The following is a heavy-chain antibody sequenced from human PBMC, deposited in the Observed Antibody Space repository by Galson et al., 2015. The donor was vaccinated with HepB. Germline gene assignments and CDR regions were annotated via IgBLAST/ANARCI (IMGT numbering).Heavy chain of an antibody. Sequence: SLRLSCAASGFTFSSYSMNWVRLPPGKGLEWVSYISSGTNTIYYADSVKGRFTVSRDNAQNSLFLQMNTLRVEDTAVYYCARDLRPHCGTRCYLTFDYWGQGILVTVSS. CDR1: GFTFSSYS. D-gene: IGHD2-21*01. CDR3: ARDLRPHCGTRCYLTFDY. V-gene: IGHV3-48*04. J-gene: IGHJ4*02. CDR2: ISSGTNTI.